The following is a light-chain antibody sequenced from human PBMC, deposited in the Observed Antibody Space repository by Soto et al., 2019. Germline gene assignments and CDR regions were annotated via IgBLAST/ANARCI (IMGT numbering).Light chain of an antibody. J-gene: IGLJ2*01. CDR3: SSSTSSTTLV. CDR2: DVS. CDR1: SSAVGGYNY. V-gene: IGLV2-14*01. Sequence: QSVLTQPASVSGSPGQSITISCTGTSSAVGGYNYVSWYQQHPGKAPKLMIYDVSNRPSGFSNRFSGSKSGNTASLTISGLPAEDEAVYYCSSSTSSTTLVFGGGTKVTVL.